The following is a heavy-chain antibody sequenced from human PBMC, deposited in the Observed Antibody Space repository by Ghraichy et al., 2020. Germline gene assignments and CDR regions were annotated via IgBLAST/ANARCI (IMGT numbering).Heavy chain of an antibody. D-gene: IGHD3-3*01. V-gene: IGHV3-11*01. CDR1: GFTVSDYF. CDR3: ARSYDFWSGFYGL. CDR2: SSISGATV. J-gene: IGHJ4*02. Sequence: GGSLRLSGAVSGFTVSDYFMTWIRQAPGKGLEWVSYSSISGATVNYADSVKGRFTISRDNAKNSLFLQMNSLRAEDTAVYYCARSYDFWSGFYGLWGQGTLVTVSS.